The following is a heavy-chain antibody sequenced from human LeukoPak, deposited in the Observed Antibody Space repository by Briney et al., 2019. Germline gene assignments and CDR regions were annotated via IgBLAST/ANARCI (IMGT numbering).Heavy chain of an antibody. Sequence: SETLSLTCAVHGGSSSAYYWSWIRQPPGKGLEWIGEINHSGSTNYNPSLKSRVTISIDTSKNQFSLEMSSVTAADTAVYYCARGRGSRSSRWYNWFDPWGQGTLVTVSS. V-gene: IGHV4-34*01. J-gene: IGHJ5*02. D-gene: IGHD6-13*01. CDR1: GGSSSAYY. CDR2: INHSGST. CDR3: ARGRGSRSSRWYNWFDP.